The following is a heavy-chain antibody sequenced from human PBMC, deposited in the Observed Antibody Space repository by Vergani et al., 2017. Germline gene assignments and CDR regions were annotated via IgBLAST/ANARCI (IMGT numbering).Heavy chain of an antibody. Sequence: EVQLVESGGGLVQPGGSLRLSCAASGFTFSSYWMSWVRQAPGKGLEWVANIKQDGSEKYYVDSVKGRFTISRDNAKNSLYLQMNSLRAEDTAVYYCARDQLWSTMGLFDYWGQGTLVTVSS. CDR2: IKQDGSEK. CDR1: GFTFSSYW. V-gene: IGHV3-7*01. CDR3: ARDQLWSTMGLFDY. J-gene: IGHJ4*02. D-gene: IGHD5-18*01.